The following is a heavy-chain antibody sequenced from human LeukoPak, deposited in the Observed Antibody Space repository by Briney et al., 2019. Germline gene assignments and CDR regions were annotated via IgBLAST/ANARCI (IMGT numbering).Heavy chain of an antibody. CDR2: IANNGDL. D-gene: IGHD6-25*01. V-gene: IGHV4-59*08. CDR3: AKTARLFEY. Sequence: PSETLSLTCTVSGASITSSYWSWIRQFPGRGLECIGYIANNGDLNYNPSLRSRVTISMDTSKNQFSLRLTSVTAADTALYFCAKTARLFEYWGQGALVTVSS. J-gene: IGHJ4*02. CDR1: GASITSSY.